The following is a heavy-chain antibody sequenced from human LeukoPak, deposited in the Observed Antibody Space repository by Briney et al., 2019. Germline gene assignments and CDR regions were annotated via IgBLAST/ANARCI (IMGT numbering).Heavy chain of an antibody. CDR1: GFTFSTYA. CDR3: ARGLRYCSGGTCYSSSSIDY. V-gene: IGHV3-33*01. J-gene: IGHJ4*02. CDR2: IWYDGSNK. Sequence: GGSLRLSCAASGFTFSTYAMHWVRQAPGKGLEWVAVIWYDGSNKYYVDSVKGRFTISRDNSQNTLYLQMNSLRVEDTAVYYCARGLRYCSGGTCYSSSSIDYWGQGTLVTVSS. D-gene: IGHD2-15*01.